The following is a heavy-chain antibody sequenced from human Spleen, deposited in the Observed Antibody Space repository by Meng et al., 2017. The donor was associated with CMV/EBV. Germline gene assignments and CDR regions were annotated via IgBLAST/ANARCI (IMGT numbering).Heavy chain of an antibody. V-gene: IGHV3-21*06. CDR1: GFTFSRYT. D-gene: IGHD3-9*01. J-gene: IGHJ5*02. CDR3: ARDVVLDLLTGLSVTAHDS. CDR2: ISSSGSFI. Sequence: GESLKISCTASGFTFSRYTMNWVRQAPGQGLEWVSSISSSGSFIFDAGSVKGRFTISRDNAKNSLSLQMNSLRAEDTAVYYCARDVVLDLLTGLSVTAHDSWGQGTLVTVSS.